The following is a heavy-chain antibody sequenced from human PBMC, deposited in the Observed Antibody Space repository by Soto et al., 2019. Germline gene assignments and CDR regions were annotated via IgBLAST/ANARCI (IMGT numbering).Heavy chain of an antibody. D-gene: IGHD3-10*01. CDR2: ISSNGGIT. CDR1: EFTFSSYA. V-gene: IGHV3-64D*06. Sequence: EVQLVESGGGLVQPGGSLRLSCSASEFTFSSYAMHWVRQAPGKGLEYVSAISSNGGITHYADSVKGRFTISRDNSKNTLYLQMSSLRAEDTAVYYCVEDRRYGSGIYTNYGMDVWGQGTTVTVSS. J-gene: IGHJ6*02. CDR3: VEDRRYGSGIYTNYGMDV.